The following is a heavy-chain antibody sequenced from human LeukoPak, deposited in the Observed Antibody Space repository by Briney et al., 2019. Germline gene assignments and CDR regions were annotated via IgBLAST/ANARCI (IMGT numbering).Heavy chain of an antibody. CDR1: GFTFSSYA. D-gene: IGHD3-22*01. Sequence: PGGSLRLSCAASGFTFSSYAMIWVRQAPGKGLEWVSAISGSGGSTYYADSVKGRFTISRDNSKNTLYLQMNSLRAEDTAVYYCAKEFLNYYDSSGYPPDAFDILGQGTMVTVSS. CDR3: AKEFLNYYDSSGYPPDAFDI. CDR2: ISGSGGST. V-gene: IGHV3-23*01. J-gene: IGHJ3*02.